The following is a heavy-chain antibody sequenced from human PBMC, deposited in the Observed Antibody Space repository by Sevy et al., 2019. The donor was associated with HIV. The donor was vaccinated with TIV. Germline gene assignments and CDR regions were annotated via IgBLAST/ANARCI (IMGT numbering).Heavy chain of an antibody. J-gene: IGHJ6*02. Sequence: GGSLRLSCAASGFTFSSYGMHWVRQAPGMGLEWVAFIRYDGSNKYYADSVKGRFTISRDNSKNTLYLQMNSLRAEDTAVYYCATSRYCSGGSCYGADYYYGMDVWGQGTTVTVSS. CDR1: GFTFSSYG. CDR2: IRYDGSNK. D-gene: IGHD2-15*01. V-gene: IGHV3-30*02. CDR3: ATSRYCSGGSCYGADYYYGMDV.